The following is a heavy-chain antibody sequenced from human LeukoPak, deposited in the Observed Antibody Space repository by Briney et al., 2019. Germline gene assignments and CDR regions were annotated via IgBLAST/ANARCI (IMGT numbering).Heavy chain of an antibody. Sequence: PSETLSLTCTVSGGSISSYYWSWIRQPAGKGLEWIGRIYTGGSTNYNPSLKSRVTISVDKSKNQFSLKLSSVTAADTAVYYCARVPYSNSRYAFDIWGQGTMVTVSS. D-gene: IGHD6-13*01. CDR3: ARVPYSNSRYAFDI. V-gene: IGHV4-4*07. CDR2: IYTGGST. CDR1: GGSISSYY. J-gene: IGHJ3*02.